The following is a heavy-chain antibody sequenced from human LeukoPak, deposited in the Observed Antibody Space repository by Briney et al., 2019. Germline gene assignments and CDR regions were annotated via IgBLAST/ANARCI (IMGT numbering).Heavy chain of an antibody. V-gene: IGHV3-23*01. Sequence: GGSLRLSCAASGFTFSSYAMSWVRQAPGKGLEWVSAISGSGGSTYYADSVKGRFTISRDNSKNTLYLQMNSLRAEDTAVYYCAKDRVAAATIPLNWFDPWGQGTLVTVSS. CDR3: AKDRVAAATIPLNWFDP. CDR2: ISGSGGST. CDR1: GFTFSSYA. D-gene: IGHD6-13*01. J-gene: IGHJ5*02.